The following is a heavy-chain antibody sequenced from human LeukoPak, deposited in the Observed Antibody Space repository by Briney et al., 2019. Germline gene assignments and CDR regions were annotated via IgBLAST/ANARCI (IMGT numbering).Heavy chain of an antibody. J-gene: IGHJ4*02. D-gene: IGHD4-17*01. V-gene: IGHV1-46*01. CDR2: VNPTGGST. CDR1: GYTFIAYY. Sequence: ASVKVSCKASGYTFIAYYMHWVRQAPGQGLEWMGIVNPTGGSTTYAQKFQGRVTTTRDTSTSTVHMELSSLRSEDTAVYYCARGSYGDYKRMDDQGYWGQGTLVTVSA. CDR3: ARGSYGDYKRMDDQGY.